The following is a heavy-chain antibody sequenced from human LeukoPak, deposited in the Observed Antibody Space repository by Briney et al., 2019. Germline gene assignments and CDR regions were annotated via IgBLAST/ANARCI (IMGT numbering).Heavy chain of an antibody. D-gene: IGHD3-10*01. CDR1: GGTFSSYA. V-gene: IGHV1-69*04. CDR2: IIPTLGIA. CDR3: ARGNTMVRRYGMDV. Sequence: GASVKVSCKASGGTFSSYAISWVRQAPGQGLEWMGRIIPTLGIANYAQKFQGRVTITADKSTSTAYMELSSLRSEDTAVYYCARGNTMVRRYGMDVWGQGTTVTVSS. J-gene: IGHJ6*02.